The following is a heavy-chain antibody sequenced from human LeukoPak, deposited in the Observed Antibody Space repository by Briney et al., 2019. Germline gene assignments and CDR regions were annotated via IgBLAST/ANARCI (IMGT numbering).Heavy chain of an antibody. V-gene: IGHV4-34*01. Sequence: SETLSLTCAIYGGSFSGYYWSWIRQPPGKGLEWIGEINHRGSTYCNPSLKSRVTISVDTSKNHFSLNLSSVTAADTAVYYCARVGTMTKVLVWGQGTLVTVSS. D-gene: IGHD4/OR15-4a*01. J-gene: IGHJ4*02. CDR3: ARVGTMTKVLV. CDR2: INHRGST. CDR1: GGSFSGYY.